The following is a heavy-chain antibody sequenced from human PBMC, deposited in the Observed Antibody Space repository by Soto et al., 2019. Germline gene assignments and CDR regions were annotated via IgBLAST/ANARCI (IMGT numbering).Heavy chain of an antibody. V-gene: IGHV1-24*01. CDR2: FDPEDGET. D-gene: IGHD6-13*01. Sequence: ASVKVSCKVSGYTLTELSMHWVRQAPGKGLEWMGGFDPEDGETIYAQKFQGRVTMTRDTSASTAYMELSSLRSEDTAVYYFARAKQLAHPHGYFDYWGQGTLVTVSS. CDR3: ARAKQLAHPHGYFDY. J-gene: IGHJ4*02. CDR1: GYTLTELS.